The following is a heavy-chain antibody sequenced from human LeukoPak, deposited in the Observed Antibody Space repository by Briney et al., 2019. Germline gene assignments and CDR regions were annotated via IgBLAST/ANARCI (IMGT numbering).Heavy chain of an antibody. CDR2: ISGSGDKT. CDR1: GFTLTDYT. D-gene: IGHD2-15*01. J-gene: IGHJ6*03. Sequence: GGSLRLSCAPSGFTLTDYTTSTGPQAPGGGLEWVSAISGSGDKTFHADSVKGRFTTSRDNSKNTLSLQMSSLRVEDSAVYFCAKDASAWWYHRAYMNVWGTGTTVTVSS. CDR3: AKDASAWWYHRAYMNV. V-gene: IGHV3-23*01.